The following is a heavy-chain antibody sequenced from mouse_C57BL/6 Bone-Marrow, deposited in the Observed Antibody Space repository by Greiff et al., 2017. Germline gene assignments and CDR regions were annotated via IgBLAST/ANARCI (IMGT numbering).Heavy chain of an antibody. J-gene: IGHJ3*01. CDR2: IWGVGST. V-gene: IGHV2-6*01. Sequence: VMLVESGPGLVAPSQSLSITCTVSGFSLTSYGVDWVRQSPGKGLEWLGVIWGVGSTNYNSALKSSLSISKDNSKSQVFLKMNSLQTDDTAMYYCASGRSPFAYWGQGTLVTVSA. CDR3: ASGRSPFAY. CDR1: GFSLTSYG.